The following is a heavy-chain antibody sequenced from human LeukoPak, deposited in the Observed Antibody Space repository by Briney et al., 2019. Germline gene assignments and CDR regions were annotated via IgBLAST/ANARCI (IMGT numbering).Heavy chain of an antibody. CDR3: ARDRPLYSGRPGGFDP. V-gene: IGHV3-21*01. D-gene: IGHD1-26*01. J-gene: IGHJ5*02. CDR2: ISSSSSYI. CDR1: GFTFSSYS. Sequence: GGSLRLSCAASGFTFSSYSMNWVRQAPGKGLEWVSSISSSSSYIYYADSVKGRFTISRDNAKNSLYLQMNSLRAEDTAVYYCARDRPLYSGRPGGFDPWGQGTLVTVSS.